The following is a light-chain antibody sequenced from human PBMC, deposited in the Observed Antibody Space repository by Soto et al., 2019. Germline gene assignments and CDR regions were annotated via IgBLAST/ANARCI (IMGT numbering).Light chain of an antibody. CDR1: QSVLYSPNNKNY. Sequence: DIVMTQSPDSLAVSMGERATINCKSSQSVLYSPNNKNYLAWYQHKPGQPPKMLIYWASIRESGVPDRFSGSGSGTDFTLTISSLQSEDVAVYYCQQYYTNSWSFGQGTMADVK. V-gene: IGKV4-1*01. J-gene: IGKJ1*01. CDR2: WAS. CDR3: QQYYTNSWS.